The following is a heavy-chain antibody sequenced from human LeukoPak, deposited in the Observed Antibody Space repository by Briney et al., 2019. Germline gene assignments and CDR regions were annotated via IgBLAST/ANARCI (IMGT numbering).Heavy chain of an antibody. J-gene: IGHJ5*02. CDR1: GGTFSSYA. CDR3: ARSDIVVVPLNPYNWFDP. CDR2: IIPIFGTA. V-gene: IGHV1-69*13. D-gene: IGHD2-2*01. Sequence: GASVKVSCKASGGTFSSYAISWVRQAPGQGLEWMGGIIPIFGTANYAQKFQGRVTITADESTSTAYMELSSLRSEDTAVYYCARSDIVVVPLNPYNWFDPWGQGTLVTVSS.